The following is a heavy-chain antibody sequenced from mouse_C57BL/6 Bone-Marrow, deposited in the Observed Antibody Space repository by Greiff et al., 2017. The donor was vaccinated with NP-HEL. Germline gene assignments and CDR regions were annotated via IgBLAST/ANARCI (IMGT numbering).Heavy chain of an antibody. J-gene: IGHJ1*03. CDR2: INPNNGGT. CDR1: GYTFTDYN. V-gene: IGHV1-22*01. CDR3: ARITLYYYGGWYFDV. D-gene: IGHD1-1*01. Sequence: DVQLQESGPELVKPGASVKMSCKASGYTFTDYNMHWVKQSHGKSLEWIGYINPNNGGTSYNQKFKGKATLTVNKSSSTAYMELRSLTSEDSAVYYCARITLYYYGGWYFDVWGTGTTVTVSS.